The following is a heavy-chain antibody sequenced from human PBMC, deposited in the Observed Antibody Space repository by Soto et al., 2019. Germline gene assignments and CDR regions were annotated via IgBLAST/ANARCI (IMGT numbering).Heavy chain of an antibody. V-gene: IGHV4-61*01. CDR3: AKDSGYNYGYFRWFDP. CDR2: YGGRT. D-gene: IGHD5-18*01. J-gene: IGHJ5*02. Sequence: SETLSLTCTVSSGSISGTSYYWGWIRQPPGKGLEWIGYYGGRTNYNPSLKSRVTISVDTSKSQFSLKLSSVTAADTAVYYCAKDSGYNYGYFRWFDPWGQGTLVTVSS. CDR1: SGSISGTSYY.